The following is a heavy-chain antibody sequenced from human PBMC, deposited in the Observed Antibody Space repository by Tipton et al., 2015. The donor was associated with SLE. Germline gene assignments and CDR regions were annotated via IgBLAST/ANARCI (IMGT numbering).Heavy chain of an antibody. Sequence: SLRLSCAASGFTFSSYGMHWVRQAPGKGLEWVAVISYDGSNKYYADSVKGRFTISRDNSKNTLYLQMNSLRAEDTAVYYCAKVASYYYDSSGYRHLDYWGQGTLITVSS. CDR3: AKVASYYYDSSGYRHLDY. D-gene: IGHD3-22*01. J-gene: IGHJ4*02. V-gene: IGHV3-30*18. CDR1: GFTFSSYG. CDR2: ISYDGSNK.